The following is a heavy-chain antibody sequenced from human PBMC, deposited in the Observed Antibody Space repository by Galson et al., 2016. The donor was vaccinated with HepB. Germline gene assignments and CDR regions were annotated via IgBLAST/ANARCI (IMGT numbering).Heavy chain of an antibody. CDR2: ISSSSSTI. V-gene: IGHV3-48*02. D-gene: IGHD3-16*01. CDR3: ARDGGIPGAAFDI. J-gene: IGHJ3*02. Sequence: SLRLSCAASGFTFSDFGMHWVRQAPGKGLEWVSYISSSSSTIYYADSVKGRFTISRDNAKNSLYLQMNSLRDEDTAVYYCARDGGIPGAAFDIWGQGTMATVSS. CDR1: GFTFSDFG.